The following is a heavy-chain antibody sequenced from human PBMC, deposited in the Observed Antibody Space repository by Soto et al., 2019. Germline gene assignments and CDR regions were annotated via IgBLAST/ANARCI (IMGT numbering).Heavy chain of an antibody. CDR2: ISAYNGNT. Sequence: ASVKVSCKASGYTFTSYGISWVRQAPGQGLEWMGWISAYNGNTNYAQKLQGRVTMTTDTSTSTAYMELRSLRSDDTAVYYCAAGGVAARPGFYYYYGMDVWGQGTTVTVSS. J-gene: IGHJ6*02. CDR1: GYTFTSYG. D-gene: IGHD6-6*01. V-gene: IGHV1-18*01. CDR3: AAGGVAARPGFYYYYGMDV.